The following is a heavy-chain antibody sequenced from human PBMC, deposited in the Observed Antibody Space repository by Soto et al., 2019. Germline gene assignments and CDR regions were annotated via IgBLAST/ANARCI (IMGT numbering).Heavy chain of an antibody. CDR1: GGSFSGYY. CDR2: LNHSGST. V-gene: IGHV4-34*01. D-gene: IGHD6-13*01. CDR3: ARRKGIAAAAPRRRGGYFDD. J-gene: IGHJ4*02. Sequence: PSETLSLTCAVYGGSFSGYYWSWIRQPPGKGLEWIGKLNHSGSTNYNPSLTSRVTISVDTSKNQFSLKLRSVTAADTAVYYCARRKGIAAAAPRRRGGYFDDWGQGTLVTVSS.